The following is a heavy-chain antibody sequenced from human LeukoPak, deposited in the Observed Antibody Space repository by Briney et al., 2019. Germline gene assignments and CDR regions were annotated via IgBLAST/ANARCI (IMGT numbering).Heavy chain of an antibody. D-gene: IGHD5/OR15-5a*01. CDR2: VSSSGTT. CDR3: ARDEDVYGDAFDI. CDR1: GASISSYF. Sequence: PSETLSLTCTVSGASISSYFWHWIRHPAGKGLEWIGRVSSSGTTNYNPSLKSRVTMSVDTSKNQFSLKLSSVTAADTAVYYCARDEDVYGDAFDIWPRDNGHRLF. J-gene: IGHJ3*02. V-gene: IGHV4-4*07.